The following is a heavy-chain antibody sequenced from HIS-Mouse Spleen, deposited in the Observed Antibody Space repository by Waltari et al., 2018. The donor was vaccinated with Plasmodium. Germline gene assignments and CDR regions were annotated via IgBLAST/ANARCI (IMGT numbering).Heavy chain of an antibody. D-gene: IGHD3-22*01. CDR2: INPNSGGT. CDR3: ARRSSNNHYYHSNPDWFDP. Sequence: QVQLVQSGAEGKKPGASVNASCKASGYHFTAYYLPWVRKAPGQGLEWRGWINPNSGGTNYAQKLQGRVTMTRDTSISTAYMELSRLRSDDTAVYYCARRSSNNHYYHSNPDWFDPWGQGTLVTVSS. CDR1: GYHFTAYY. J-gene: IGHJ5*02. V-gene: IGHV1-2*02.